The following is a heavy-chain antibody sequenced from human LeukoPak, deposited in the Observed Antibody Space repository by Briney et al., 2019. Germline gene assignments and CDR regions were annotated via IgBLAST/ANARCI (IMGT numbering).Heavy chain of an antibody. CDR1: GYTFTGYY. J-gene: IGHJ4*02. CDR3: ARTGSYSDYVTFDY. D-gene: IGHD4-11*01. CDR2: IDPNRGST. V-gene: IGHV1-2*02. Sequence: GTVKVSCKASGYTFTGYYIHWVRQAPGQGVEWMGWIDPNRGSTNYAKNVQGRVTMTRNTSISTAYMELSRLRSDDTAVYYCARTGSYSDYVTFDYWGQGTLVTVSS.